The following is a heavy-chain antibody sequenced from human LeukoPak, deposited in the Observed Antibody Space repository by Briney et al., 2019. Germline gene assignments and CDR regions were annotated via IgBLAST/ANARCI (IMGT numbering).Heavy chain of an antibody. CDR2: IYYSGST. Sequence: SETLSLTCAVSGYSISSSNWWGWIRQPPGKGLEWIGYIYYSGSTYYNPSLKSRVTMSVDTSKNQFSLKLSSVTAVDTAVYYCASEGSYGGGDYWGQGTLVTVSS. D-gene: IGHD1-26*01. V-gene: IGHV4-28*03. J-gene: IGHJ4*02. CDR1: GYSISSSNW. CDR3: ASEGSYGGGDY.